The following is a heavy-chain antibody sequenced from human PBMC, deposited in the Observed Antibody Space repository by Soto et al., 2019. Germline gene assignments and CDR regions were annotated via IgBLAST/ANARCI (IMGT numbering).Heavy chain of an antibody. CDR1: GYTFTNHH. J-gene: IGHJ4*02. Sequence: GASVKVSCKASGYTFTNHHMHWVRQAPGQGPEWVGIINPSGADAAYAQKFQGRVTMTRDTSASTAYMELSSLRSEDTAVYYCARRRDLDYWGQGTLVTVSS. CDR3: ARRRDLDY. CDR2: INPSGADA. V-gene: IGHV1-46*01.